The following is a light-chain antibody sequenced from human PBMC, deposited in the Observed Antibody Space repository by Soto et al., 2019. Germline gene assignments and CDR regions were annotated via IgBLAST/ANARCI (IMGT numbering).Light chain of an antibody. V-gene: IGKV4-1*01. J-gene: IGKJ4*01. CDR1: QSLLYSSNNKNY. Sequence: DIVMTQSPDSLAVSLGERATINCKSSQSLLYSSNNKNYLTWYQQKPGQPPKLLIYWASTRESGVPDRFTGSGSGTDFTLTISPLRAEDVAVYYCQQYYSTPLTFGGGTKVEIK. CDR3: QQYYSTPLT. CDR2: WAS.